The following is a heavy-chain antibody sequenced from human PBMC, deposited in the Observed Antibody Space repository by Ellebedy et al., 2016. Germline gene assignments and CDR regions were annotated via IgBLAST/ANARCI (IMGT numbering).Heavy chain of an antibody. J-gene: IGHJ5*02. CDR1: GYTFTSYY. D-gene: IGHD2-2*01. Sequence: ASVKVSCXASGYTFTSYYMHCVRQAPGQGLEWMGIINPSGGSTSYAQKFQGRVTMTRDTSTSTVYMELSSLRSEDTAGYYCAREGRAAMPLSAFDPWGQGTLVTVSS. CDR3: AREGRAAMPLSAFDP. CDR2: INPSGGST. V-gene: IGHV1-46*01.